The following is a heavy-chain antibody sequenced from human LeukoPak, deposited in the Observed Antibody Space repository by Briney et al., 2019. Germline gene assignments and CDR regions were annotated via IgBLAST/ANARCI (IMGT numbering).Heavy chain of an antibody. D-gene: IGHD1-1*01. CDR2: INPNSGGT. V-gene: IGHV1-2*02. J-gene: IGHJ4*02. CDR3: ARSPKGQLDY. Sequence: GASVKVSCKTSGYTFTSYYIHWVRQAPGQGLECMGWINPNSGGTNYAQKFQGRVTMTRDTSISTAYMELSSLRSDDTAVYYCARSPKGQLDYWGRGTLVTVSS. CDR1: GYTFTSYY.